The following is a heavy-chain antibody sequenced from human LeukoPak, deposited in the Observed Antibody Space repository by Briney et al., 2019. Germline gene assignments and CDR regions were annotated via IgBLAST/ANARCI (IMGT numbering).Heavy chain of an antibody. CDR1: GFTFSGYA. CDR3: AKGYGSGNYYSDY. V-gene: IGHV3-69-1*01. CDR2: ISSGGDK. J-gene: IGHJ4*02. D-gene: IGHD3-10*01. Sequence: GGSLRLSCVASGFTFSGYAMNWVRRAPGKGLELEWVSSISSGGDKNYADSAKGRFTISRDNAKNSLFLQLNSLRAEDTAVYYCAKGYGSGNYYSDYWGQGTLVTVSS.